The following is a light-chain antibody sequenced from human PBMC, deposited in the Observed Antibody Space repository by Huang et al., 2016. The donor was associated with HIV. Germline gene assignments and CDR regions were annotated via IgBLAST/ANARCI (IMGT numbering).Light chain of an antibody. V-gene: IGKV1-39*01. CDR2: AAS. CDR3: QQSYNAPRT. Sequence: DIQMTQSPSSLSAFVGDKVTITCRASENSRKYLNWYQQKPGKAPNLLLYAASSLQSGVPSRFSCSGTGTDFNLTINSLQPEDYATYFCQQSYNAPRTFGQGTKVEIK. CDR1: ENSRKY. J-gene: IGKJ1*01.